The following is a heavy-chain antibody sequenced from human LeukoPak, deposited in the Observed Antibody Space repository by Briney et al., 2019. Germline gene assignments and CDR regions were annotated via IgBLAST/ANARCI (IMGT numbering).Heavy chain of an antibody. V-gene: IGHV3-23*01. J-gene: IGHJ4*02. CDR2: ISGSGGST. D-gene: IGHD7-27*01. CDR3: AKVRRATGGNYFDY. CDR1: GFTFSSYA. Sequence: GGSLRLSCAASGFTFSSYAMSWVRQAPGKGPEWVSAISGSGGSTYYADSVKGRFTISRDNSKNTLYLQMNSLRAEDTAVYYCAKVRRATGGNYFDYWGQGTLVTVSS.